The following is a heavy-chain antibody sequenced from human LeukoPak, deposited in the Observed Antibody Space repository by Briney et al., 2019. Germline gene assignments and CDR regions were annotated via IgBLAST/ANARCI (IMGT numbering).Heavy chain of an antibody. CDR1: GASTSAYY. CDR2: SYSGGNA. D-gene: IGHD1-26*01. Sequence: SETLSLTCTISGASTSAYYWSWIRQPPGKGLEWIGYSYSGGNANYNPSLKSRVTISIDTSENQFSLRLTSVTAADTAVYFCAHSKRGGGYYINAFAVWGQGALVTISS. V-gene: IGHV4-59*01. J-gene: IGHJ3*01. CDR3: AHSKRGGGYYINAFAV.